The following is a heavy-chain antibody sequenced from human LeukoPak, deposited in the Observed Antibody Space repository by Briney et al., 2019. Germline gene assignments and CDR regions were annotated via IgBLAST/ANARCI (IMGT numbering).Heavy chain of an antibody. V-gene: IGHV1-18*01. CDR1: GYTFTSYG. CDR3: ARSPPYYDILTGTFDY. Sequence: ASVKVSCKASGYTFTSYGISWVRQAPGQGLEWMGWISAYNGNTNYAQKLQGRVTMTTDTSTSTAYMELRSLRSDDTAVYYCARSPPYYDILTGTFDYWGRGTLVTVSS. J-gene: IGHJ4*02. D-gene: IGHD3-9*01. CDR2: ISAYNGNT.